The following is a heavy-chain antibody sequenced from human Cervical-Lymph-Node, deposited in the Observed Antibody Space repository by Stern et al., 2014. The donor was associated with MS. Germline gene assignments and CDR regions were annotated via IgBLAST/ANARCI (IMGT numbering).Heavy chain of an antibody. CDR1: GYSFTNYW. Sequence: VQLVQSGTEVKKPGESLKISCKGSGYSFTNYWIGWVRQMPGKGLEWMGIIYPGDSDTRYSPSFQGQVTISADKSIRTASLQWSSLKASDTAMYYCARHCAKREQCAFDYWGQGTLVTVSS. V-gene: IGHV5-51*01. D-gene: IGHD6-19*01. CDR2: IYPGDSDT. CDR3: ARHCAKREQCAFDY. J-gene: IGHJ4*02.